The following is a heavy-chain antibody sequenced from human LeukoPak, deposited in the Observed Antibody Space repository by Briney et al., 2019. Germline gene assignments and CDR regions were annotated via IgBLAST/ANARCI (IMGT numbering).Heavy chain of an antibody. J-gene: IGHJ4*02. CDR1: GFTFSSYG. V-gene: IGHV3-30*03. Sequence: GRSLRLSCAASGFTFSSYGMHWVRQAPGKGLEWVAVISYDGSNKYYADSVKGRFTISRDNSKNTLYLQMNSLRAEDTAVYYCARAGRPFDYWGQGTLVTVSS. CDR3: ARAGRPFDY. CDR2: ISYDGSNK.